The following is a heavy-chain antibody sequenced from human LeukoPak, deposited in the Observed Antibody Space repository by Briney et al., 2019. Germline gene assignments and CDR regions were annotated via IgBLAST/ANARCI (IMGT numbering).Heavy chain of an antibody. CDR1: GFTFSNYG. V-gene: IGHV3-33*01. CDR3: ARPYYSSAWYGDAFDV. J-gene: IGHJ3*01. D-gene: IGHD6-19*01. CDR2: IWYDGSSK. Sequence: PGGSLRLSCAASGFTFSNYGMHWVRQAPGKGVEGVADIWYDGSSKYYAESVQGRFTVSRDNSKNTLYLQMNSLRAEDTAMYYCARPYYSSAWYGDAFDVWGQGTMVTVSS.